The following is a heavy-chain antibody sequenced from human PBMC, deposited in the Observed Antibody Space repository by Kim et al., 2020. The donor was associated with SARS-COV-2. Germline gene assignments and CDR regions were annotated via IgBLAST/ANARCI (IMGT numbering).Heavy chain of an antibody. CDR3: ARRGTAWGFDY. J-gene: IGHJ4*02. Sequence: TYYNPSLKSRVTISVDTSKNQFSLKLSSVTAADTAVYYCARRGTAWGFDYWGQGTLVTVSS. CDR2: T. V-gene: IGHV4-39*01. D-gene: IGHD3-16*01.